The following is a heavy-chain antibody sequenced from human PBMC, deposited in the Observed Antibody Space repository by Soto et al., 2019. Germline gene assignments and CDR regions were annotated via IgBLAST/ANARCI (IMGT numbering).Heavy chain of an antibody. CDR3: ARIRATAAGAYYYYYYGMDV. CDR2: ISYDGSNK. Sequence: GGSLRLSCAASGFTFSSYAMHWVRQAPGKGLEWVAVISYDGSNKYYADSVKGRFTISRDNSKNTLYLQMNSLRAEDTAGYYCARIRATAAGAYYYYYYGMDVWGQGTTVTVSS. J-gene: IGHJ6*02. CDR1: GFTFSSYA. D-gene: IGHD6-13*01. V-gene: IGHV3-30-3*01.